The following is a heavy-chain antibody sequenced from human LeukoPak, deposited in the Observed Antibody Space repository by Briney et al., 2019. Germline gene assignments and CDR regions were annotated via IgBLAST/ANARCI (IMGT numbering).Heavy chain of an antibody. D-gene: IGHD2-2*01. CDR2: ISSSSSYT. Sequence: GGSLRLSCAASGFTFSDYYTSWIRQAPGKGLEWVPYISSSSSYTNYADSVKGRFTISRDNAKNSLYLQMNSLRAEDTAVYYCARGLRPGVVVPAAYYYYYGMDVWGQGTTVTVSS. CDR3: ARGLRPGVVVPAAYYYYYGMDV. J-gene: IGHJ6*02. V-gene: IGHV3-11*05. CDR1: GFTFSDYY.